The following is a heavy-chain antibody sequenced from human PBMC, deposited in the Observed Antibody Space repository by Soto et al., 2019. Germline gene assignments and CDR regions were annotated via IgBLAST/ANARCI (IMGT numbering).Heavy chain of an antibody. Sequence: QVQLVQSGAEVKKPGSSVKVSCKASGGTFSSYAISWVRQAPGQGLEWMGGIIPIFGTANYAQKFQGRVTITADESTSTAYMELSSLRAEDTAVYYCARVLVVVAAMGAYYYGMDVWGQGTTVTVSS. CDR2: IIPIFGTA. D-gene: IGHD2-15*01. J-gene: IGHJ6*02. CDR3: ARVLVVVAAMGAYYYGMDV. V-gene: IGHV1-69*12. CDR1: GGTFSSYA.